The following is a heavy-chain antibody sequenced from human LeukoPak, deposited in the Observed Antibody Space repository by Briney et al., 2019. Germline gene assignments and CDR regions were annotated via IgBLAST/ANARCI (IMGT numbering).Heavy chain of an antibody. V-gene: IGHV3-23*01. CDR2: ISGSGGTT. CDR3: ATNHDFWTGKLDY. CDR1: GFTSSSYV. Sequence: GGSLRLSCAASGFTSSSYVMTWVRQAPGKGLEWVSDISGSGGTTYYADSVKGRFTISRDNSKNTLYLQMNSQRAEETAVYYCATNHDFWTGKLDYWGQGGLVSVSS. J-gene: IGHJ4*02. D-gene: IGHD3/OR15-3a*01.